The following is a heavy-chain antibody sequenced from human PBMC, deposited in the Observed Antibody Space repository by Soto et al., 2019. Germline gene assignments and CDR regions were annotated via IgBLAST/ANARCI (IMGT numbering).Heavy chain of an antibody. V-gene: IGHV3-74*01. CDR2: INSDGIST. Sequence: GGSLRLSCAASGFTFSSYWMHWVRQAPGKGLGWVSRINSDGISTSYAEYVKGRFNISRDNAKNTLYLQMNSLRAEDTAVYYCARVGGGSYYAFDIWGQGTMVTVSS. CDR3: ARVGGGSYYAFDI. CDR1: GFTFSSYW. D-gene: IGHD1-26*01. J-gene: IGHJ3*02.